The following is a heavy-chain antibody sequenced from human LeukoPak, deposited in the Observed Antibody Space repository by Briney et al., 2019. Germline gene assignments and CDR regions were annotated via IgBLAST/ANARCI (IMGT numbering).Heavy chain of an antibody. D-gene: IGHD3-22*01. J-gene: IGHJ5*02. CDR2: IYPGDSDT. CDR3: ARNYDSSGYFNWFDP. CDR1: GYSFTSYW. Sequence: GESLKISCKGSGYSFTSYWIGWVRQMPGKGLEWMGIIYPGDSDTRYSPSFQGQVTISADRSISTAYLQWSSLKASDTAMCYCARNYDSSGYFNWFDPWGQGTLVTVSS. V-gene: IGHV5-51*01.